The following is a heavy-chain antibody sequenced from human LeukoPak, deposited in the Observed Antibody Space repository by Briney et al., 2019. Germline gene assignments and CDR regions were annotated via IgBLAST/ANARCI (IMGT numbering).Heavy chain of an antibody. CDR2: IYYSGST. J-gene: IGHJ6*03. Sequence: SETLSLTCTVSGGSLSSYYWSWIRQPPGKGLEWIGYIYYSGSTNYNPSLKSRVTISVDTSKNQFSLKLSSVTAADTAVYYCARGGCSSTSCLYYYYYMDVWGKGTTVTVSS. V-gene: IGHV4-59*01. CDR1: GGSLSSYY. CDR3: ARGGCSSTSCLYYYYYMDV. D-gene: IGHD2-2*01.